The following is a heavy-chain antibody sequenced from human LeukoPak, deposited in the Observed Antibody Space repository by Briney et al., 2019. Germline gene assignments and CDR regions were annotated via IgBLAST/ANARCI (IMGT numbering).Heavy chain of an antibody. Sequence: PSETLSLTCTVSGGSISPYYWSWIRQPPGKRLEWIGYIFYSGSTSFSPSLKSRVTISVDTSKNQFSLELSSVTAADTAVYYCARGGRAYYDSSGYPSWGQGTLVTVSS. CDR3: ARGGRAYYDSSGYPS. CDR2: IFYSGST. CDR1: GGSISPYY. V-gene: IGHV4-59*12. J-gene: IGHJ5*02. D-gene: IGHD3-22*01.